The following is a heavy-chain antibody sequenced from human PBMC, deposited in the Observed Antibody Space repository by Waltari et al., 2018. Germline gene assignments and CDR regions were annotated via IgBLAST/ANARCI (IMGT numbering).Heavy chain of an antibody. D-gene: IGHD3-3*01. CDR3: AKEGFLDWLSYSEVFDT. CDR2: ISGRGDDT. V-gene: IGHV3-23*01. J-gene: IGHJ3*02. Sequence: EVQLLESGGGLVQPGGSLRLSCAASGFTFSTYAMSWVRQAPGKGLEWVSAISGRGDDTYYADSVKGRFSISRDDSKNTVFLQMNSLRAEDTAVYYCAKEGFLDWLSYSEVFDTWGQGKRVTVSS. CDR1: GFTFSTYA.